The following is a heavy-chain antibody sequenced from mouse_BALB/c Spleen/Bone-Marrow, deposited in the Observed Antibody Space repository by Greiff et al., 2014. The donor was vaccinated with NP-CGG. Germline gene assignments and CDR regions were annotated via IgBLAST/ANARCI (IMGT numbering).Heavy chain of an antibody. CDR2: ILPGTGST. CDR1: GYTFSHYW. V-gene: IGHV1-9*01. D-gene: IGHD1-2*01. J-gene: IGHJ2*01. CDR3: TRSLRRYFDY. Sequence: VQLQQSGAELMKPGASVKISCKATGYTFSHYWIEWVKQRPGHGLEWIGEILPGTGSTKYNEKFKGKATITADTSSSTAYMQLRSLTSEDSAVYYCTRSLRRYFDYWGQGTTLTVSS.